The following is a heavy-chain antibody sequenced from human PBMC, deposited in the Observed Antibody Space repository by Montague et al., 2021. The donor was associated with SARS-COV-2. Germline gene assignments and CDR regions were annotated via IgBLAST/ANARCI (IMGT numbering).Heavy chain of an antibody. V-gene: IGHV3-21*01. Sequence: SLRLSCAASGFTFSSISMNWVRQAPGKRLEWVSSISSESAYIVYAESVRGRFTISRDNAQNLLYLQMYSLRAGDTAVYYCARFETSKFYSSGMDVWGQGTTVTVSS. CDR1: GFTFSSIS. D-gene: IGHD2-15*01. J-gene: IGHJ6*02. CDR2: ISSESAYI. CDR3: ARFETSKFYSSGMDV.